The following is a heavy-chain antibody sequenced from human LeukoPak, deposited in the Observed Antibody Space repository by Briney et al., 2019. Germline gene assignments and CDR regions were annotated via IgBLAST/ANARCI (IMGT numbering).Heavy chain of an antibody. Sequence: ASVKVSCKASGYTFTSYYMHWVRQAPGQGLEWMGIINPSGGSTSYAQKFQGRVTMTRDTSISTAYMELTRLRSDDTAVYYCAILNGYCSSTSCYIFRDYWGQGTLVTVSS. V-gene: IGHV1-46*01. CDR2: INPSGGST. D-gene: IGHD2-2*02. CDR1: GYTFTSYY. CDR3: AILNGYCSSTSCYIFRDY. J-gene: IGHJ4*02.